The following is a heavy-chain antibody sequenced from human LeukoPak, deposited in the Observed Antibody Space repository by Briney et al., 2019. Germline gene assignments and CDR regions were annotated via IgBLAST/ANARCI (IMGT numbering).Heavy chain of an antibody. CDR3: ASPRAVAGGFDY. D-gene: IGHD6-19*01. CDR1: GYTFTSYA. Sequence: VASVKVSCKASGYTFTSYAISWVRQAPGQGLEWVGGIIPIFGTANYAQKFQGRVTITADKSTSTAYMELSSLRSEDTAVYYCASPRAVAGGFDYWGQGTLVTVSS. J-gene: IGHJ4*02. CDR2: IIPIFGTA. V-gene: IGHV1-69*06.